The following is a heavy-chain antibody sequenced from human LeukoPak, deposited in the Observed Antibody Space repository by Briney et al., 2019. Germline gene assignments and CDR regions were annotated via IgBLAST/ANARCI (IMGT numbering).Heavy chain of an antibody. V-gene: IGHV1-2*02. CDR2: INCDSGGT. J-gene: IGHJ5*02. Sequence: ASVTVSFTGSGYTFTAYYMHWVRQAHGQGQEGMGWINCDSGGTEYSRNYRGRVTMTRHTSISTAYMELTRLTPDDTAVYYCARSGQQLVMYNWFDPWGQGTLVTVSS. D-gene: IGHD6-13*01. CDR3: ARSGQQLVMYNWFDP. CDR1: GYTFTAYY.